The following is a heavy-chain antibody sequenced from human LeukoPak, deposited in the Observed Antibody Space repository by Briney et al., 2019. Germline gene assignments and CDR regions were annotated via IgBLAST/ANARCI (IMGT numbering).Heavy chain of an antibody. D-gene: IGHD6-19*01. CDR1: GFTVSSNY. Sequence: GGSLRLSCAASGFTVSSNYISWVRQAPGQGLEWVSVIYTGVSASYSDHEVDRFTISSANSKNTLYLQMKTLGAEDTAVYYCAKTVAGSGIDDFDYWGQGTLVTVSS. CDR2: IYTGVSA. J-gene: IGHJ4*02. CDR3: AKTVAGSGIDDFDY. V-gene: IGHV3-53*01.